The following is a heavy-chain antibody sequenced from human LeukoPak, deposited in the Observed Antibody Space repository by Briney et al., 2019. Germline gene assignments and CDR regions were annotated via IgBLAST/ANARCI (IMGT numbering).Heavy chain of an antibody. D-gene: IGHD3-10*01. CDR2: ISGSGGST. CDR3: AKDETMVRGVEIDY. V-gene: IGHV3-23*01. J-gene: IGHJ4*02. Sequence: GGSLRLSCAASGLTFSSYGMSWVRQAPGKGLEWVSAISGSGGSTYYADSVKGRFTISRDNSKNTLYLQMNSLRAEDTAVYYCAKDETMVRGVEIDYWGQGTLVTVSS. CDR1: GLTFSSYG.